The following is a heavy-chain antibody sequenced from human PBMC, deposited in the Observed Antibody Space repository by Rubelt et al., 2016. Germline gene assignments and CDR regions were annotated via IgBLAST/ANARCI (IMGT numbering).Heavy chain of an antibody. CDR1: GFTFSSHG. V-gene: IGHV3-33*01. Sequence: QVQLVESGGGVVQPGRSLRLSCAASGFTFSSHGMHWVRQAPGKGLEWVAVIYSDGSTKYYADSVKGRFTISRDSAKNRLYLQMNSLRAEDTAVYYCAREDYDSSGYFSENSFDYWGQGTLVTVSS. J-gene: IGHJ4*02. D-gene: IGHD3-22*01. CDR2: IYSDGSTK. CDR3: AREDYDSSGYFSENSFDY.